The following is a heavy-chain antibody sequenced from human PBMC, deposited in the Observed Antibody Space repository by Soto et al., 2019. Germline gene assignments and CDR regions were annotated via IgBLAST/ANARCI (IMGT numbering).Heavy chain of an antibody. CDR1: GGSFIGYY. D-gene: IGHD3-16*02. V-gene: IGHV4-34*01. J-gene: IGHJ4*02. CDR2: INHSGST. Sequence: LSLTCAVYGGSFIGYYWSWIRQPPGKGLEWIGEINHSGSTNYNPSLKSRVTISVDTSKNQFSLKLSSVTAADTAVYYCVAYDYIWGSYRRYYWGQGTLVTVSS. CDR3: VAYDYIWGSYRRYY.